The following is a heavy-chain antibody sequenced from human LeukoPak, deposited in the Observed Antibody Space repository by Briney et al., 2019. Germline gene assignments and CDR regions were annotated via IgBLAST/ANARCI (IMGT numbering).Heavy chain of an antibody. D-gene: IGHD5-18*01. V-gene: IGHV3-21*01. J-gene: IGHJ4*02. Sequence: GGSLRLSCAASGFTFSSYSMNWVRQAPGKGLEWVSSISSSSSYIYYADSVKGRFTISRDNAKNSLYLQMNSLRAEDTAVYYCARRGYSYGALGYWGQGTLVTVSS. CDR3: ARRGYSYGALGY. CDR1: GFTFSSYS. CDR2: ISSSSSYI.